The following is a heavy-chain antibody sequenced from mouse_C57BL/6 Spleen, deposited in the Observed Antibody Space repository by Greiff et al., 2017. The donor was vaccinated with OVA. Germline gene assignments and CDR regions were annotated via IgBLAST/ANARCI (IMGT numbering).Heavy chain of an antibody. D-gene: IGHD1-1*01. CDR3: ARNPDTVVATDWYFDV. CDR2: INPSSGYT. V-gene: IGHV1-4*01. Sequence: VKLMESGAELARPGASVKMSCKASGYTFTSYTMHWVKQRPGQGLEWIGYINPSSGYTKYNQKFKDKATLTADKSSSTAYMQLSSLTSEDSAVYYCARNPDTVVATDWYFDVWGTGTTVTVSS. J-gene: IGHJ1*03. CDR1: GYTFTSYT.